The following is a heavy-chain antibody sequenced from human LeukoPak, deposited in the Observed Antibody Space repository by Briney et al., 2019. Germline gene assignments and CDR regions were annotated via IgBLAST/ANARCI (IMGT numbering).Heavy chain of an antibody. CDR2: IYYSGST. CDR1: GGSVSSGSYY. J-gene: IGHJ6*02. Sequence: PSETLSLTCTVSGGSVSSGSYYWSWIRQPPGKGLEWIGYIYYSGSTSYNPSLKSRVTISVDTSKNQFSLKLSSVTAADTAVYYCARLRTTYYGYYYGMDVWGQGTTVTVSS. D-gene: IGHD2/OR15-2a*01. CDR3: ARLRTTYYGYYYGMDV. V-gene: IGHV4-61*01.